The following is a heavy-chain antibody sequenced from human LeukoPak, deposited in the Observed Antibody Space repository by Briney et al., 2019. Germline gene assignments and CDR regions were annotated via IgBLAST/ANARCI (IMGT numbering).Heavy chain of an antibody. CDR2: IYYSGST. CDR1: GGSLSSGSYY. D-gene: IGHD3-16*02. J-gene: IGHJ4*02. Sequence: SETLSLTCPVSGGSLSSGSYYWSWIRQPPGKGLEWVGYIYYSGSTNYNPSLKSRVTISVDTSKNQFSLKLSSVTAADTAVYYCARDSMITFGGVIVEYYFDYWGQGTLVTVSS. V-gene: IGHV4-61*01. CDR3: ARDSMITFGGVIVEYYFDY.